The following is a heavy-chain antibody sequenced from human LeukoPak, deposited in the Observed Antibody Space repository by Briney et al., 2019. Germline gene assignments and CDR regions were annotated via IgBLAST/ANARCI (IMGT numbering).Heavy chain of an antibody. D-gene: IGHD3-22*01. V-gene: IGHV3-7*01. CDR1: EFSFRSYA. CDR2: IKQDGSEK. J-gene: IGHJ3*02. CDR3: ARVADDSSGYYFLTPGAFDI. Sequence: GGSLRLSCAASEFSFRSYAMNWVRQAPGKGLEWVANIKQDGSEKYYVDSVKGRFTISRDNAKNSLYLQMNSLRAEDTAVYYCARVADDSSGYYFLTPGAFDIWGQGTMVTVSS.